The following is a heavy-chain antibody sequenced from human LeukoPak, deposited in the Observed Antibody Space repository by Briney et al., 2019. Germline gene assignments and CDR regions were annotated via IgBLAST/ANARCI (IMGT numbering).Heavy chain of an antibody. CDR2: ISAYNGNT. Sequence: ASVKVSCTASGYTFTSYGISWVRQAPGQGLEWMGWISAYNGNTNYAQKLQGRVTMTTDTSTSTAYMELRSLRSDDTAVYYCARQTYYDFWSGYYGEFDYWGQGTLVTVSS. CDR3: ARQTYYDFWSGYYGEFDY. J-gene: IGHJ4*02. V-gene: IGHV1-18*01. CDR1: GYTFTSYG. D-gene: IGHD3-3*01.